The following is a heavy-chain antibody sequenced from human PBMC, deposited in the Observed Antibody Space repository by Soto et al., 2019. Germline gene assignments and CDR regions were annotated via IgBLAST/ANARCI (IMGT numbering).Heavy chain of an antibody. D-gene: IGHD1-26*01. Sequence: GGSLRLSCAASGFTFSSHAMGWVRQAPGKGLEWVSAISGSGGSTFYADSVKGRLTISRDNSRNTLYLQMNSLRAEDTAVYYCAGAPSYYFFDYRGQGTLVTVSS. J-gene: IGHJ4*02. V-gene: IGHV3-23*01. CDR2: ISGSGGST. CDR1: GFTFSSHA. CDR3: AGAPSYYFFDY.